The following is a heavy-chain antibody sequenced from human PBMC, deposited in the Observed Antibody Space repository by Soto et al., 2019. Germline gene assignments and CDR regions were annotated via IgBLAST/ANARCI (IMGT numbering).Heavy chain of an antibody. CDR3: AKDDIITSAAGNYYYSGMDV. V-gene: IGHV3-23*01. D-gene: IGHD6-13*01. CDR2: ISGSGGST. Sequence: GGSLRLSCAASGFTFSSYAMSWVRQAPGKGLEWVSAISGSGGSTYYADSVKGRFTISRDNSKNTLYLQMNSLRAEDTAVYYCAKDDIITSAAGNYYYSGMDVWGQGTTVTVSS. J-gene: IGHJ6*02. CDR1: GFTFSSYA.